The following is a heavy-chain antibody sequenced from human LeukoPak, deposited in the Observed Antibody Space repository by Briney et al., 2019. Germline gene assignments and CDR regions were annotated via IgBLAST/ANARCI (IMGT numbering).Heavy chain of an antibody. CDR2: ISYDGSNK. CDR1: GFTFSSYA. J-gene: IGHJ4*02. CDR3: ARDRIQLTDY. D-gene: IGHD5-18*01. Sequence: GGSLRLSCAASGFTFSSYAMHWARQAPGKGLEWVAVISYDGSNKYYADSVKGRFTISRDNSKNTLYLQMNSLRAEDTAVCYCARDRIQLTDYWGQGTLVTVSS. V-gene: IGHV3-30*04.